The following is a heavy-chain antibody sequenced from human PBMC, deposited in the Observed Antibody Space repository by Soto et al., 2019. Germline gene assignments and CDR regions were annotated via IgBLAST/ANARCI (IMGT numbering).Heavy chain of an antibody. CDR1: GFSLSTTGVA. CDR3: APAVLTIAAAVWFDP. J-gene: IGHJ5*02. CDR2: IYWDDDK. V-gene: IGHV2-5*02. Sequence: SGPTLVNPAQTLTLTCTFSGFSLSTTGVAVGWIRQPPGKALEWLALIYWDDDKRYSPSLKSRLTITKDTSKNQVVLTMTNMDPVDTATYYCAPAVLTIAAAVWFDPWGQGTLVTVSS. D-gene: IGHD6-13*01.